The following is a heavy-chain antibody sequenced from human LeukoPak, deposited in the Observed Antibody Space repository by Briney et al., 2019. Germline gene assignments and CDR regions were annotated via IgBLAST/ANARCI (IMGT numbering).Heavy chain of an antibody. D-gene: IGHD3-10*01. J-gene: IGHJ4*02. CDR3: ADFGSGSYIFDY. Sequence: PGGSLRLSCTASGFTFGTYAMNWVRQAPGKGPEWVSTISRNSATWYADSVTGRFTISRDNSKSTLYLQMNSLRGEDTALYYCADFGSGSYIFDYWGQGSLVTVSS. CDR1: GFTFGTYA. V-gene: IGHV3-23*01. CDR2: ISRNSAT.